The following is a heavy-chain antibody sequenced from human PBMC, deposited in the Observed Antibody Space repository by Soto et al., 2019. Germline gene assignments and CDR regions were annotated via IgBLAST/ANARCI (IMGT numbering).Heavy chain of an antibody. CDR3: AHSHASSGYFDY. CDR1: GFSLSTSGVS. J-gene: IGHJ4*02. Sequence: QITLKESGPTLVKPKQTLTLTCTFSGFSLSTSGVSVGWIRQPPGKALEWLALIYWDDDKRYSPSLRTRLTITRDTSKNQVVLTMTNMDPVDTATYYCAHSHASSGYFDYWGQGTLVTVSS. CDR2: IYWDDDK. V-gene: IGHV2-5*02. D-gene: IGHD3-22*01.